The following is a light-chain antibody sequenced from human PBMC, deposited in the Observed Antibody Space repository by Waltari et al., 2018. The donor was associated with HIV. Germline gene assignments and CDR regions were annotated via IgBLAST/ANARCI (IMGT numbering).Light chain of an antibody. CDR1: RSDVGSYNY. V-gene: IGLV2-14*01. CDR2: DVS. J-gene: IGLJ2*01. CDR3: SSYTSSSTLV. Sequence: QSALTQPASVSGSPGQSFTISFTGTRSDVGSYNYASWYQQQPGKAPKLMIYDVSNRPSGVSNRFSGSKSGNTASLTISGLQAEDEGDYYCSSYTSSSTLVFGGGTKLTVL.